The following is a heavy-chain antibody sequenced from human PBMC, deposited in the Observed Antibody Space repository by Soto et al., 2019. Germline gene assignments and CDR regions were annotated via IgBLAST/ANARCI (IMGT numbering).Heavy chain of an antibody. CDR1: GDSVSSNSVA. V-gene: IGHV6-1*01. CDR2: TYYRSKWYN. J-gene: IGHJ6*02. Sequence: SQTLSLTCAISGDSVSSNSVAWNWIRQSPSRGLEWLGRTYYRSKWYNEYAVSVKSRISINPDTSKNQFSLQLNSVTPEDTAVYYCARGAYCAMDVWGQATTVTVSS. CDR3: ARGAYCAMDV.